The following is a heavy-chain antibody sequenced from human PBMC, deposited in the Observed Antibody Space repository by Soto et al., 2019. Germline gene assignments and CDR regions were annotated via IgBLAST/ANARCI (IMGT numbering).Heavy chain of an antibody. J-gene: IGHJ4*02. CDR1: GFTFSTSW. Sequence: EVQLVEAGGGLVQPGGSLRLSCAASGFTFSTSWIHWVRQAPGKGLVWVSRNGDGGTINYADSVKGRFTISRDNAKKTVYLQMNSLSADDTAVYYCTRGGNYYFDYWGQGTLVTVSS. V-gene: IGHV3-74*01. CDR3: TRGGNYYFDY. D-gene: IGHD1-7*01. CDR2: NGDGGTI.